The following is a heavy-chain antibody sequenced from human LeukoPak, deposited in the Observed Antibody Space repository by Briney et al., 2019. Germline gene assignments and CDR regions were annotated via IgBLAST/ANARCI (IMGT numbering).Heavy chain of an antibody. CDR3: ARGQRSPDN. V-gene: IGHV3-7*04. Sequence: GGSLRLSCAASGFTFSGYWMSWVRQAPGKGLEWVANTRQDGSEKNYVDSVKGRFTISRDNAKNSLYLQMNSLGAEDTAVYYCARGQRSPDNWGQGTLVTVSS. CDR1: GFTFSGYW. D-gene: IGHD3-22*01. CDR2: TRQDGSEK. J-gene: IGHJ4*02.